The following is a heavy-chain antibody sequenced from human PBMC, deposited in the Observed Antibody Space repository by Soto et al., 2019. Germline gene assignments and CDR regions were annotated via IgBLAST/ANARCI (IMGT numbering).Heavy chain of an antibody. Sequence: PSETLSLTCAVSGDSIIGTHWWGWVRRPPGKGLEFIGETHHSRGTNYNPSLRSRVTMSLDKSKNQLSLILYSVTAADTGVYYCARYSAASGTYYFDYWGQGTLVT. CDR1: GDSIIGTHW. CDR2: THHSRGT. CDR3: ARYSAASGTYYFDY. V-gene: IGHV4-4*02. D-gene: IGHD6-13*01. J-gene: IGHJ4*01.